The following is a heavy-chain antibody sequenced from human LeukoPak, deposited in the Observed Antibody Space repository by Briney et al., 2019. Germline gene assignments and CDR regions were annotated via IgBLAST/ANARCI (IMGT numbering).Heavy chain of an antibody. V-gene: IGHV3-23*01. CDR2: ISGSGGST. CDR3: AKDLMIQLWLYFDY. CDR1: GFTFSSYA. Sequence: GGSLRLSCAASGFTFSSYAMSWARQAPGKGLEWVSAISGSGGSTYYADSVKGRFTISRDNSKNTLYLQMNSLRAEDTAVYYCAKDLMIQLWLYFDYWGQGTLVTVSS. D-gene: IGHD5-18*01. J-gene: IGHJ4*02.